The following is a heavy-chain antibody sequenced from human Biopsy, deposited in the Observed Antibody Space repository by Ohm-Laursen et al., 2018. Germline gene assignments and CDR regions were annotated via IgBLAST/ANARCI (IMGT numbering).Heavy chain of an antibody. CDR3: ATKLTGYFHH. CDR2: NIPILGTG. V-gene: IGHV1-69*06. CDR1: GGTFSNYG. Sequence: SSVKVSCKAPGGTFSNYGVNWVRQAPGQGLEWLGGNIPILGTGNYAQKFQDRVTVAADTSTSTATMELRSLRSDDTAVYYCATKLTGYFHHWGQGTPVSVSS. D-gene: IGHD3-9*01. J-gene: IGHJ1*01.